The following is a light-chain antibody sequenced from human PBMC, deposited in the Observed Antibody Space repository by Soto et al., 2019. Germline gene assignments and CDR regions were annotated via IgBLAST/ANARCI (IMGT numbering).Light chain of an antibody. CDR3: QQRSNWPPVT. Sequence: EIVLTQSPVTLSVSPGERVTLSCRASQRLSSNLAWYQQRPGQAPRLLIYGASIRATDIPARFIGSGSGTEFTLTISSLEPEDFGVYYCQQRSNWPPVTFGGGTKVDIK. CDR1: QRLSSN. CDR2: GAS. V-gene: IGKV3-11*01. J-gene: IGKJ4*01.